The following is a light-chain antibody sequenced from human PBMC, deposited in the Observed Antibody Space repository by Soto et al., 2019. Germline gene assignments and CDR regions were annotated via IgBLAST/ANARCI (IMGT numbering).Light chain of an antibody. J-gene: IGLJ1*01. V-gene: IGLV2-11*01. CDR2: DVT. CDR1: SSDIGGYNY. Sequence: QSALTQPRSVSGSPGQSVTISCTGTSSDIGGYNYVSWYQHHPGKAPKFMIYDVTKRPSGVPDRFSGSKSGNTASLTISGLQAEDEADYYCCSYAGSYTGVFGTGTKLTVL. CDR3: CSYAGSYTGV.